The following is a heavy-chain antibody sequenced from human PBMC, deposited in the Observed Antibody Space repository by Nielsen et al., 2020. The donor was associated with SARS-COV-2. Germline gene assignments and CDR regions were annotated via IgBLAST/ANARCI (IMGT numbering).Heavy chain of an antibody. D-gene: IGHD3-16*01. CDR3: ATLLFYGTPIFWGNWFDP. J-gene: IGHJ5*02. V-gene: IGHV3-7*03. CDR2: IKQDGSEK. Sequence: GESLKISCAASGFTFSSYWMSWVRQAPGKGLEWVANIKQDGSEKYYVDSVKGRFTISRDNAKNSLYLQMNSLRAEDTAIYYCATLLFYGTPIFWGNWFDPWGQGTLVTVSS. CDR1: GFTFSSYW.